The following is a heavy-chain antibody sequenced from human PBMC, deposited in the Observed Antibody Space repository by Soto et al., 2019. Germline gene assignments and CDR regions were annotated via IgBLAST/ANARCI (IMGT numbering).Heavy chain of an antibody. J-gene: IGHJ6*02. CDR3: AGMGV. CDR2: ISGSDNST. V-gene: IGHV3-23*01. Sequence: SLRRSCAASGFTFSSHAMSWVRQAPGKVLEWDSAISGSDNSTYYADSVKGRFTISRDNSKKKLYLQISSLRAGDTAVYYCAGMGVWGQGTTVTVSS. CDR1: GFTFSSHA.